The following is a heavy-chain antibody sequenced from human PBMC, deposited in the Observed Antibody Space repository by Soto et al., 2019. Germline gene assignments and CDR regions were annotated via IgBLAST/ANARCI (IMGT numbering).Heavy chain of an antibody. J-gene: IGHJ4*02. CDR1: GYTFTTYA. D-gene: IGHD3-16*01. CDR2: INAGNGDT. V-gene: IGHV1-3*01. Sequence: GASVKVSCKASGYTFTTYALHWVRQAPGERLEWMGWINAGNGDTKYSQKFQDRVTITGDTSASTAYMQLSSLTSEDTAIYYCARGASGESWRYYFEYWGQGTPVNVSS. CDR3: ARGASGESWRYYFEY.